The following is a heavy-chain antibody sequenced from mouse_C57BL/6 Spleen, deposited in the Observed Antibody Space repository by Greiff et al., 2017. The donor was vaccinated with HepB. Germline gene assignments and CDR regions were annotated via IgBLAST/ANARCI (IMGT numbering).Heavy chain of an antibody. J-gene: IGHJ3*01. D-gene: IGHD2-4*01. V-gene: IGHV5-4*01. Sequence: EVQLVESGGGLVKPGGSLKLSCAASGFTFSSYAMSWVRQTPEKRLEWVATISDGGSYTYYPDNVKGRFTISRDNAKNNLYLQMSHPKSEDTAMYYCARGGIYYDYDGGAWFAYWGQGTLVTVSA. CDR1: GFTFSSYA. CDR2: ISDGGSYT. CDR3: ARGGIYYDYDGGAWFAY.